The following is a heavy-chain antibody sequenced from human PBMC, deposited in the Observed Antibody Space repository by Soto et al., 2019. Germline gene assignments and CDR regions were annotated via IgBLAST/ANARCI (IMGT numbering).Heavy chain of an antibody. V-gene: IGHV5-51*01. CDR3: ARSGPKTPDSGPHYYYYYGMDV. D-gene: IGHD3-10*01. CDR1: GYSFTSYW. CDR2: IYPGDSDT. J-gene: IGHJ6*02. Sequence: PGESLKISCKGSGYSFTSYWIGWVRQMPGKGLEWMGIIYPGDSDTRYSPSFQGQVTISADKSISTAYLQWSSLKASDTAMYYCARSGPKTPDSGPHYYYYYGMDVWGQGTTVTVSS.